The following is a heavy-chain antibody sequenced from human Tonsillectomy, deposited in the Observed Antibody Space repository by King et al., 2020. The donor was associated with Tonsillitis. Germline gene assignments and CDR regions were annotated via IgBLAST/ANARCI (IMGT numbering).Heavy chain of an antibody. D-gene: IGHD2-8*01. CDR3: ARARRVYAPQNYYYYYYMDG. CDR1: GGSFSNYG. V-gene: IGHV1-69*01. J-gene: IGHJ6*03. CDR2: IIPIFGKA. Sequence: VQLVESGAEVKKSGSSVKVSCKTSGGSFSNYGVSWVRQAPGQGLEWMGGIIPIFGKANYAQKFQGRVTISADESTSTAYMELRSLRSEDTAVYYCARARRVYAPQNYYYYYYMDGWGKGTTVTVSS.